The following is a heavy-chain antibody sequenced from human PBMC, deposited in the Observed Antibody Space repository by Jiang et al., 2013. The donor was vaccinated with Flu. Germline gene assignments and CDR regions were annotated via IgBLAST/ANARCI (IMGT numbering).Heavy chain of an antibody. CDR3: AKTKPLWTTVNNYFDY. J-gene: IGHJ4*02. D-gene: IGHD4-17*01. Sequence: FSSYGMHWVRQAPGKGLEWVAVISYDGSNKYYADSVKGRFTISRDNSKNTLYLQMNSLRAEDTAVYYCAKTKPLWTTVNNYFDYWGQGTLVTVSS. V-gene: IGHV3-30*18. CDR1: FSSYG. CDR2: ISYDGSNK.